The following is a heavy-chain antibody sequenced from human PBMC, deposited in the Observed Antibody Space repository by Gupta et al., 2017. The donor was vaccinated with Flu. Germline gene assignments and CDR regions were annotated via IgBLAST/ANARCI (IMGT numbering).Heavy chain of an antibody. J-gene: IGHJ5*02. CDR2: SRSKADNYAT. CDR3: TSSSSLAWWFDP. Sequence: EVQLVESGGGLVQPGGSLYLSCDASGFSFSGSTMPWVRQASGKGLEWVGRSRSKADNYATAYAASVKGRFTIARDESKNTAYLKMNSLKTEDTAVYYCTSSSSLAWWFDPWGQGTLVAVSS. D-gene: IGHD6-6*01. CDR1: GFSFSGST. V-gene: IGHV3-73*01.